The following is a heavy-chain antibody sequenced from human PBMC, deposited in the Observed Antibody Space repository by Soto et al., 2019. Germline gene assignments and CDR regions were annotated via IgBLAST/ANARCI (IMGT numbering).Heavy chain of an antibody. CDR3: AAYSVVVVAATPSL. V-gene: IGHV3-21*01. CDR2: ISSSSSYI. J-gene: IGHJ4*02. CDR1: GFTFSSYS. D-gene: IGHD2-15*01. Sequence: GGSLRLSCAASGFTFSSYSMNWVRQAPGKGLEWVSSISSSSSYIYYADPVKGRFTISRDNAKNSLYLQMNSLRAEDTAVYYCAAYSVVVVAATPSLWGQGTLVTVSS.